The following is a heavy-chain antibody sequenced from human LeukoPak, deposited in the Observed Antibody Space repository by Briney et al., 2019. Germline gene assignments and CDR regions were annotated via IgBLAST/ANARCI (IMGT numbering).Heavy chain of an antibody. CDR3: ARSKPEQWLVRSIWFDP. D-gene: IGHD6-19*01. Sequence: GASVKVSCKASGGTFSSYAISWVRQAPGQGLEWMGGIIPIFGTANHAQKFQGRVTITADESTSTAYMELSSLRSEDTAVYYCARSKPEQWLVRSIWFDPWGQGTLVTVSS. CDR1: GGTFSSYA. V-gene: IGHV1-69*13. J-gene: IGHJ5*02. CDR2: IIPIFGTA.